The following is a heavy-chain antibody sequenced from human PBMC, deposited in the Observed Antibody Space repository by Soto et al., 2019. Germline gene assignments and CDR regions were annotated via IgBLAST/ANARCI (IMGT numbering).Heavy chain of an antibody. Sequence: QVHLVQSGAEVKKPGASVKVSCKGSGYTFTSYGITWVRHAPGQGLEWMGWISAHNGNTDYAQSLEGRSTLNRVTSTSTAYRELRGVTSDGTAVYYCARGRYGDYWGQGALVTVSS. D-gene: IGHD1-1*01. CDR1: GYTFTSYG. CDR2: ISAHNGNT. V-gene: IGHV1-18*01. J-gene: IGHJ4*02. CDR3: ARGRYGDY.